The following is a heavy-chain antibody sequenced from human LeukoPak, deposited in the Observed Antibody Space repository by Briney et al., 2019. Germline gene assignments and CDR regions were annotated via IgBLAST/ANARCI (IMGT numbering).Heavy chain of an antibody. CDR3: AREDYYGSGSYYKGCFDP. D-gene: IGHD3-10*01. CDR1: GGSISSYY. CDR2: IYYSGST. V-gene: IGHV4-59*01. J-gene: IGHJ5*02. Sequence: SETLSLTCTVSGGSISSYYWSWIRQPPGKGLEWIGYIYYSGSTNYNPSLKSRVTISVDTSKNQFSLKLTSVTAADTAVYYCAREDYYGSGSYYKGCFDPWGQGTLVTVSS.